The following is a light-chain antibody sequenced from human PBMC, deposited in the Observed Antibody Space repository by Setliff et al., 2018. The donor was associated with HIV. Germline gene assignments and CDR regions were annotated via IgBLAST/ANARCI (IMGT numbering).Light chain of an antibody. CDR2: DVT. J-gene: IGLJ2*01. Sequence: QSVLTQPASVSGSPGQSITISCTGTGSDVGASNYVSWYQQHPGKAPKLMICDVTNRPSRVSDRFSGSKSGNTASLTISGLQAEDEADYYCCSYTSSNTVLFGGGTKVTVL. V-gene: IGLV2-14*03. CDR1: GSDVGASNY. CDR3: CSYTSSNTVL.